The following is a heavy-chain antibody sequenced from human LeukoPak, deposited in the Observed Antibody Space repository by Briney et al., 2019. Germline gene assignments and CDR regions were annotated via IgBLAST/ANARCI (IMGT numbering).Heavy chain of an antibody. V-gene: IGHV4-61*02. CDR3: ARHKLAGYSSSWYVYYYYYMDV. CDR1: GDSISSGDYY. Sequence: SQTLSLTCTVSGDSISSGDYYWSWIWQPAGKGLEWIGRIYTSGSTNYNPSLKSRVTTSVDTSKNQFSLKLSSVTAADTAVYYCARHKLAGYSSSWYVYYYYYMDVWGKGTTVTISS. D-gene: IGHD6-13*01. CDR2: IYTSGST. J-gene: IGHJ6*03.